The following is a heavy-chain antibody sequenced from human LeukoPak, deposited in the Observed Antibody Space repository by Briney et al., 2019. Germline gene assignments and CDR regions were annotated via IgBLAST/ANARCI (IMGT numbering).Heavy chain of an antibody. CDR2: IYDSGSP. J-gene: IGHJ4*02. D-gene: IGHD6-13*01. CDR1: GGSISNYY. V-gene: IGHV4-59*01. Sequence: SETLSLTCTVSGGSISNYYWSWIRQSPGKGLEWIAYIYDSGSPNYNPSLNNRATISLDTPKNQFSLNLRSVTTADTAVYYCARAYSPGYTSTWYPFDYWGQGILVTVSS. CDR3: ARAYSPGYTSTWYPFDY.